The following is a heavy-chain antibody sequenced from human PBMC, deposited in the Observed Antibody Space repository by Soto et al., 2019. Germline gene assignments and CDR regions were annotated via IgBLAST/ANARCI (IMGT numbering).Heavy chain of an antibody. CDR1: SGSFSGHY. D-gene: IGHD3-16*01. J-gene: IGHJ4*02. CDR3: ARHGGYVFDY. CDR2: IYHGLSI. Sequence: QVQLQQWGAGLLKPSETLSLTCAVYSGSFSGHYWSWIRQPPGKDLEWIGEIYHGLSIVYNPSLKSRVTISGDSSKNQFSLKFSSVTAADTAVYYCARHGGYVFDYWGQGTLVTVSS. V-gene: IGHV4-34*01.